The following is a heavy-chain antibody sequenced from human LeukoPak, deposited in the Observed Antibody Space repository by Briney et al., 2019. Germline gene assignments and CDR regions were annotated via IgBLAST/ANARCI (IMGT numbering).Heavy chain of an antibody. D-gene: IGHD3-22*01. Sequence: SVKVSCKASGGTFSSYAISWVRQAPGQGLEWMGGIIPIFGTANYAQKFQGRVTITADESTSTAYMELSSLRSEDTAVYYCARKGYYYDSSGSYYFDYWGQGTLVTVSS. CDR1: GGTFSSYA. J-gene: IGHJ4*02. CDR2: IIPIFGTA. CDR3: ARKGYYYDSSGSYYFDY. V-gene: IGHV1-69*13.